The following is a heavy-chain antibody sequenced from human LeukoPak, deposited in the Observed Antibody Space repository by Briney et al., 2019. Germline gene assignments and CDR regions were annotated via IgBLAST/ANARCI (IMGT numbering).Heavy chain of an antibody. V-gene: IGHV4-39*01. CDR1: GGSISSSSYY. CDR3: ARRGPHGDCDY. CDR2: IYYSGST. J-gene: IGHJ4*02. Sequence: SSETLSLTCTVSGGSISSSSYYWGWIRQPPGKGLEWIGSIYYSGSTYYNPSLKSRVTISVDTSKNQFSLKLSSVTAADTAVYHCARRGPHGDCDYWGQGTLVTVSS. D-gene: IGHD4-17*01.